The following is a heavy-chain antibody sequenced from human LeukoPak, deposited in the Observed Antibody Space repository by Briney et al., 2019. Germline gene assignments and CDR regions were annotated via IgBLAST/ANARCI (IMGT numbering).Heavy chain of an antibody. CDR2: IYYTGST. CDR1: GGSISSYY. Sequence: PSETLSLTCTVSGGSISSYYWSWIRQPPGKGLEWIGYIYYTGSTNYNPSLKSRVTISVDTSKNQFSLKLSSVTAADTAMYYCARETRYSSSWRRNDAFDIWGQGTMVTVSS. CDR3: ARETRYSSSWRRNDAFDI. D-gene: IGHD6-13*01. V-gene: IGHV4-59*01. J-gene: IGHJ3*02.